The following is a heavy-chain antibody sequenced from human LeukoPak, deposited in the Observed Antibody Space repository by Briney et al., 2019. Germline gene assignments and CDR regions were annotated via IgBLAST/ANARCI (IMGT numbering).Heavy chain of an antibody. CDR1: GGSISSYY. V-gene: IGHV4-59*01. CDR2: MYYRGNT. Sequence: SETLSLTCTVSGGSISSYYWSWIRQPPGKGLEWIGYMYYRGNTNYDPSLKSRATISIDTPNNQFSLKLSSVTAADTAVYYCARTTEGGYSYGYFYYYYMDVWGKGTTVTISS. D-gene: IGHD5-18*01. CDR3: ARTTEGGYSYGYFYYYYMDV. J-gene: IGHJ6*03.